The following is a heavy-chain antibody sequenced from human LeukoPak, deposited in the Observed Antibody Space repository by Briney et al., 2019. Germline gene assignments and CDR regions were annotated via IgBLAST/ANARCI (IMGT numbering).Heavy chain of an antibody. V-gene: IGHV3-23*01. Sequence: GGSLRLSCAASGFTFSSYAMSWVRQAPGKGLEWVSAISGSGGGTYYADSVKGRFTISRDNSKNTLYLQMNSLRAEDTAVCYCAKGIAVAGDYWGQGALVTVSS. J-gene: IGHJ4*02. CDR1: GFTFSSYA. CDR3: AKGIAVAGDY. D-gene: IGHD6-19*01. CDR2: ISGSGGGT.